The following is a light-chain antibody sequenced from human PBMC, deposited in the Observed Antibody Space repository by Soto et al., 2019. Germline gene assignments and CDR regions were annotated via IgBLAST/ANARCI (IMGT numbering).Light chain of an antibody. Sequence: EIVLAQSPGTLSLSPGERATLSCRASQSVTNSFLAWYQQKPGQAPRRLISGASRRATGIPDRFTGSGSGTDFTLTISRLEPEDFAVYYCQQYVSSPWAFGQGTKVE. V-gene: IGKV3-20*01. CDR2: GAS. CDR1: QSVTNSF. CDR3: QQYVSSPWA. J-gene: IGKJ1*01.